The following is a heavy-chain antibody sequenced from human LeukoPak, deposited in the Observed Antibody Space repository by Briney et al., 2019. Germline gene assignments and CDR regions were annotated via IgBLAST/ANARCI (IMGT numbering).Heavy chain of an antibody. CDR3: ARSIPGPHCGGGGCPPTLTPFDL. J-gene: IGHJ4*02. CDR1: GFIVNSKY. CDR2: MYSGGTA. V-gene: IGHV3-53*01. D-gene: IGHD2-15*01. Sequence: GGSLRLSCAASGFIVNSKYMSRIRQAPGKELEWVSVMYSGGTAFYADSVRGRFTISRDNSKNTLYLQMNRLKVEDTAVYYCARSIPGPHCGGGGCPPTLTPFDLWGQGTLVTVSS.